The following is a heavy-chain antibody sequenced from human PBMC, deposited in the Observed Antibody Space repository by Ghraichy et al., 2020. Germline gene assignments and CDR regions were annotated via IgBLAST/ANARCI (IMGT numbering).Heavy chain of an antibody. D-gene: IGHD5-18*01. Sequence: SVKVSCKASGGTFSSYAISWVRQAPGQGLEWMGRIIPILGIANYAQKFQGRVTITADKSTSTAYMELSSLRSEDTAVYYCARSRQLWLPNTDYNWFDPWGQGTLVTVSS. CDR2: IIPILGIA. CDR3: ARSRQLWLPNTDYNWFDP. CDR1: GGTFSSYA. J-gene: IGHJ5*02. V-gene: IGHV1-69*04.